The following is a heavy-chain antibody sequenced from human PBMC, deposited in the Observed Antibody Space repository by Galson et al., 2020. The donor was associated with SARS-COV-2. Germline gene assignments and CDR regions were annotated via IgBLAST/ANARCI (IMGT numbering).Heavy chain of an antibody. V-gene: IGHV4-34*01. Sequence: SETLSLTCAVSGASLSGYYWNWIRQPPEKGLEWIGEINQSGNTNDNPSLRSRVTISVDTSKNQFSLKLTSVTAADTAFYYCARVASAAGISGGFDYWVQGALVTVSS. J-gene: IGHJ4*02. CDR2: INQSGNT. CDR1: GASLSGYY. CDR3: ARVASAAGISGGFDY. D-gene: IGHD6-13*01.